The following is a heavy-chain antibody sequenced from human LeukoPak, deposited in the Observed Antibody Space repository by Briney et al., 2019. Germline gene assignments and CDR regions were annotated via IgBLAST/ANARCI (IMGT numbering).Heavy chain of an antibody. CDR1: GYTFTSYG. J-gene: IGHJ3*02. Sequence: GASVKVSCKASGYTFTSYGISWVRQAPGQGLEWMGWISAYNGNTNYAQKLQGRVTMTTDTSTSTAYMELRSLRSEDTAVYYCATDPRYNWNYGAFDIWGQGTMVTVSS. CDR3: ATDPRYNWNYGAFDI. D-gene: IGHD1-7*01. CDR2: ISAYNGNT. V-gene: IGHV1-18*01.